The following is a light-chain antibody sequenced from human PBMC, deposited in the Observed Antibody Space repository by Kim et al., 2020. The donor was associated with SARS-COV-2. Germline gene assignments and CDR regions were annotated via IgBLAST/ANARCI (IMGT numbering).Light chain of an antibody. CDR2: GVS. V-gene: IGLV2-14*03. Sequence: QSALTQPASVSGSPGQSITISCSGTSSDVGGYDYVSWYQQHPGKAPKLMIYGVSNRPSGVSSRFSGSKSGNTASLTISGLQAQDEADYYCCSYTSSSTRDFGSGTKVTVL. J-gene: IGLJ1*01. CDR3: CSYTSSSTRD. CDR1: SSDVGGYDY.